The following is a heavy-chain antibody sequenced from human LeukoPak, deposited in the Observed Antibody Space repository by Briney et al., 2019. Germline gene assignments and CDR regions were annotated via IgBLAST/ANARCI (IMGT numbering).Heavy chain of an antibody. CDR2: IKQAGNDK. CDR3: ARWGEGFDC. J-gene: IGHJ4*02. Sequence: GGSLRLSCAASGFTFSSYWMGWVRQAPGKGLEWVANIKQAGNDKYYVDSVKGRFTISRDNAKNSLYLQMNSLRAEDTAMYYCARWGEGFDCWGQGSLVTVSS. CDR1: GFTFSSYW. V-gene: IGHV3-7*04. D-gene: IGHD3-16*01.